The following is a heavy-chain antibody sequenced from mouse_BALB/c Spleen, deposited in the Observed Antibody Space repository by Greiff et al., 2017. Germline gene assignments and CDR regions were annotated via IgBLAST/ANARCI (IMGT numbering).Heavy chain of an antibody. CDR3: ARRGNYVSLFDY. J-gene: IGHJ2*01. CDR2: INPSTGYT. Sequence: VQLQQSGAELAKPGASVKMSCKASGYTFTSYWMHWVKQRPGQGLEWIGYINPSTGYTEYNQKFKDKATLTADKSSSTAYMQLSSLTSEDSAVYYCARRGNYVSLFDYWGQGTTLTVSS. V-gene: IGHV1-7*01. CDR1: GYTFTSYW. D-gene: IGHD2-1*01.